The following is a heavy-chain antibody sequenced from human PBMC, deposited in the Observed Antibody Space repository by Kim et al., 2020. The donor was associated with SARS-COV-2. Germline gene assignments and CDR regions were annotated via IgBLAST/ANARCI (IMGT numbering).Heavy chain of an antibody. Sequence: SVKVSCKTSGGTLTNYAISWVRQAPGQGLEWMGRILPLLHISNSAQNFQGRVMITADKSSSTVYLELSSLTSADTAVYYCARDPPAKQWPAGFATFNIWGQGTMVIVSS. CDR1: GGTLTNYA. D-gene: IGHD2-21*01. CDR3: ARDPPAKQWPAGFATFNI. CDR2: ILPLLHIS. V-gene: IGHV1-69*04. J-gene: IGHJ3*02.